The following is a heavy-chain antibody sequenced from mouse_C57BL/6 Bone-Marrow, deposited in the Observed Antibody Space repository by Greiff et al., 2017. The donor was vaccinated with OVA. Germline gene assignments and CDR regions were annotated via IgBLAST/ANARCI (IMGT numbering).Heavy chain of an antibody. V-gene: IGHV1-81*01. CDR1: GYTFTSYG. Sequence: QVQLQQSGAELARPGASVKLSCKASGYTFTSYGISWVKQRTGQGLEWIGELYPRSGNTYYIEKFKGKATLPADKSSSTAYMELRSLTSEDSAVYFCARMGIYDGSPLDYWGQGTTLTVSS. J-gene: IGHJ2*01. CDR2: LYPRSGNT. CDR3: ARMGIYDGSPLDY. D-gene: IGHD2-3*01.